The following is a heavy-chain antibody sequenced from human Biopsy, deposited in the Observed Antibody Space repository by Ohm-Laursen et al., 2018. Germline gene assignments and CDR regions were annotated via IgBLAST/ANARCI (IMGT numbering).Heavy chain of an antibody. CDR2: IKQDGSEK. CDR1: GFTFNRYW. Sequence: SLRLSCAASGFTFNRYWMNWVRQAPGKGLEWVANIKQDGSEKYYGDSVKGRFTISRDNAKNSLYLQMNSLRAEDTAVYYCARAYPPPGRRLVVVAGDFDCWGQGTRVTVSS. D-gene: IGHD2-15*01. CDR3: ARAYPPPGRRLVVVAGDFDC. J-gene: IGHJ4*02. V-gene: IGHV3-7*01.